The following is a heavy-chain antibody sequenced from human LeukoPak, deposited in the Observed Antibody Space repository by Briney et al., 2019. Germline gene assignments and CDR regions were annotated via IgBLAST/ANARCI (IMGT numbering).Heavy chain of an antibody. V-gene: IGHV1-18*04. Sequence: ASVKASCKASGYTFTSYGISRVRQAPGQGLEWMGWISAYNGNTNYAQKLQGRVTMATDTSTSTAYMELRSLRSDDTAVYYCARDGGSGSYFDYYYYYGMDVWGKGTTVTVSS. CDR1: GYTFTSYG. CDR3: ARDGGSGSYFDYYYYYGMDV. CDR2: ISAYNGNT. D-gene: IGHD3-10*01. J-gene: IGHJ6*04.